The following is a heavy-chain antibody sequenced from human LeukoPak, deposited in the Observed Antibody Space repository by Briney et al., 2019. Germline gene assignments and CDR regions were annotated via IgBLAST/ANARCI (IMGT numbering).Heavy chain of an antibody. CDR2: IFIDGSGT. D-gene: IGHD5-18*01. CDR3: AIGDKYGYPK. CDR1: GLSISSNS. Sequence: GGSLRLSCAALGLSISSNSMHWVRQGPGKGLVWVSRIFIDGSGTSCADSVKGRFTISRDNAKNTLYLQMNSLRVEDTAVYYCAIGDKYGYPKWGQGTLVTVST. J-gene: IGHJ4*02. V-gene: IGHV3-74*01.